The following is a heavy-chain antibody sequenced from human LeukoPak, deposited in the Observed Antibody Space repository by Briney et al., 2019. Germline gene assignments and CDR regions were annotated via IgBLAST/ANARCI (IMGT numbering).Heavy chain of an antibody. Sequence: SETLSLTCTVSGGSITSYYWCSIRQPAGKGLEWIGRIFTSGSTNYNPSLKSRVTMSVDTSKYHFSLNLTSVTAADTAVYYCARDGSISGWYSDYWGQGTLVTVSS. CDR3: ARDGSISGWYSDY. D-gene: IGHD6-19*01. J-gene: IGHJ4*02. CDR1: GGSITSYY. CDR2: IFTSGST. V-gene: IGHV4-4*07.